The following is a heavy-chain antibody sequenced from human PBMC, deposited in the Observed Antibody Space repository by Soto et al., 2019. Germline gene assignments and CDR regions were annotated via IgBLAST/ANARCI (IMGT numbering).Heavy chain of an antibody. D-gene: IGHD3-3*01. Sequence: SVKVSCKASGGTXSSYAISWVRQAPGQGLEWMGGIIPIFGTANYAQKFQGRVTITADESTSTAYMELSSLRSEDTAVYYCARAWDYDFWGGHYYGMDVWGQGTTVTVSS. CDR2: IIPIFGTA. CDR3: ARAWDYDFWGGHYYGMDV. J-gene: IGHJ6*02. CDR1: GGTXSSYA. V-gene: IGHV1-69*13.